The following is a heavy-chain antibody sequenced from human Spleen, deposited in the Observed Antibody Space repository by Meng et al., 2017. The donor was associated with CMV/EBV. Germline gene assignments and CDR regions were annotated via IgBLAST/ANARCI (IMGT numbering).Heavy chain of an antibody. CDR3: ARDGGSMVRGVHFDH. V-gene: IGHV3-7*01. J-gene: IGHJ4*02. CDR1: GFIFSNYW. Sequence: GGSLRLSCATSGFIFSNYWMNWVRQVPGKGLEWVAKTKEDGSEKYYADSVKGRFTISSDNAKNSLYLHMNSLRVEDTALYYCARDGGSMVRGVHFDHWGQGALVTVSS. CDR2: TKEDGSEK. D-gene: IGHD3-10*01.